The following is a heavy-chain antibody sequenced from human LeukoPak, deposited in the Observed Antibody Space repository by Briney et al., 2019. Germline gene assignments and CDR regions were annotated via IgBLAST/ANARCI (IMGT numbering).Heavy chain of an antibody. J-gene: IGHJ4*02. CDR2: INPSGGST. CDR1: GYTFTSYY. D-gene: IGHD3-10*01. Sequence: ASVKVSCKASGYTFTSYYMHWVRQAPGQGLEWMGIINPSGGSTSYSQKFQGRDTMTRDMSTSTAYMELSSLRSEDTAVYYCARDFFYGSGSYDYWGQGTLVTVSS. CDR3: ARDFFYGSGSYDY. V-gene: IGHV1-46*01.